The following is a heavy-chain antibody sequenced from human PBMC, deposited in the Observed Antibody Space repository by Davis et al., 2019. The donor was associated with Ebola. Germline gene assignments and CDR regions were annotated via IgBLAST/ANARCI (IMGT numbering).Heavy chain of an antibody. J-gene: IGHJ4*02. CDR1: GFTFSSYA. CDR2: ISGSGGST. Sequence: GESLKISCAASGFTFSSYAMSWVRQAPGKGLEWVSAISGSGGSTYYADSVKGRFTISRDNSKNTLYLQMNSLRAEDTAVYYCAKLDDYVWGSYRYVDYWGQGTLVTVSS. D-gene: IGHD3-16*02. V-gene: IGHV3-23*01. CDR3: AKLDDYVWGSYRYVDY.